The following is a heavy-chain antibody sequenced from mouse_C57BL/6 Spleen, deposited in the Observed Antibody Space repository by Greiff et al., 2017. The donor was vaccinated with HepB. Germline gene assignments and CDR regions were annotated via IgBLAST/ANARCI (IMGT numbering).Heavy chain of an antibody. J-gene: IGHJ4*01. V-gene: IGHV1-11*01. D-gene: IGHD1-1*01. CDR1: GYTFTGYC. CDR3: GMRVLLKRYVAVDD. Sequence: VQLQQSGAELVSPGASVTLSCKASGYTFTGYCMHWVKQRPGQGLEWIGRIYPASSDTNYNQKFKGNATFTVDNSSITVYMLLSSLTSEDAAVYYCGMRVLLKRYVAVDDWGQGTSVTVSS. CDR2: IYPASSDT.